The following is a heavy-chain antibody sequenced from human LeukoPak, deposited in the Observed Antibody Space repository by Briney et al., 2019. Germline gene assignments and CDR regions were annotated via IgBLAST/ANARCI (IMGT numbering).Heavy chain of an antibody. V-gene: IGHV3-7*03. CDR1: GFTFSSYW. J-gene: IGHJ4*02. CDR3: AKDPIFSGSYGVFDS. CDR2: IKQDGSEK. Sequence: PGGSLRLSCAASGFTFSSYWMSWVRQAPGKGLEWVANIKQDGSEKYYVDSVKGRFTISRDNAKNSLYLQMNSLRAEDTAVYYCAKDPIFSGSYGVFDSWGQGTLVTVSS. D-gene: IGHD1-26*01.